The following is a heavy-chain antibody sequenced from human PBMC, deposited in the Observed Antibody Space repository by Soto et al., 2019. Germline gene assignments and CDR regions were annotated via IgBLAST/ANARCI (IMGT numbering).Heavy chain of an antibody. D-gene: IGHD2-2*01. CDR1: GFTFSSYS. CDR3: ARVSIPATLRGGWFDP. CDR2: ISSSSSYI. V-gene: IGHV3-21*01. J-gene: IGHJ5*02. Sequence: EVQLVESGGGLVKPGGSLRLSCAASGFTFSSYSMNWVRQAPGKGLEWVSSISSSSSYIYYADSVKGRFTISRDNAKNSLYLQMNSLRAEDTAVYYCARVSIPATLRGGWFDPWGQGTLVTVSS.